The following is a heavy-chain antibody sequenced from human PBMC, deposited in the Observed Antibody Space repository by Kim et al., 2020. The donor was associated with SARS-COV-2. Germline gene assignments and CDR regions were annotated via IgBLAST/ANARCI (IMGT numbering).Heavy chain of an antibody. J-gene: IGHJ5*02. CDR2: IKQDGSEK. D-gene: IGHD3-22*01. V-gene: IGHV3-7*01. CDR1: GFTFSSYW. Sequence: GGSLRLSCAASGFTFSSYWMSWVRQAPGKGLEWVANIKQDGSEKYYVDSVQGRFTITRDNAKNSLYLQMNSLRAEDTAVYYCARASYYYDSSGYFSGNWFDPWGQGTLVTVSS. CDR3: ARASYYYDSSGYFSGNWFDP.